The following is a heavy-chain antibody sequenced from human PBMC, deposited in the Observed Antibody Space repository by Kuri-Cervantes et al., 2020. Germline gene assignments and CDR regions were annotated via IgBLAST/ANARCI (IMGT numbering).Heavy chain of an antibody. CDR2: ISYDGSNK. J-gene: IGHJ4*02. D-gene: IGHD3-16*01. V-gene: IGHV3-30-3*01. CDR3: ANRRMGGTLDY. CDR1: GFTVSSNY. Sequence: GGSLRLSCAASGFTVSSNYMSWVRQAPGKGLEWVAVISYDGSNKYYADSVKGRFTISRDNSKNTLYLQMNSLRAEDTAVYYCANRRMGGTLDYWGQGTLVTVSS.